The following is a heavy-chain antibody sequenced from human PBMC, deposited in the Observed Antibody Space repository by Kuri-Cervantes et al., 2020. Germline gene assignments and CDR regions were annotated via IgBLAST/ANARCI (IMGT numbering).Heavy chain of an antibody. CDR1: GFTFSNYA. V-gene: IGHV3-23*01. J-gene: IGHJ5*02. CDR2: FGASGVRT. D-gene: IGHD3-22*01. CDR3: AGDNSGFYYNWFDP. Sequence: GGSLRLSCATSGFTFSNYAMSWVRQAPGKGLEWVSAFGASGVRTYYADSVKGRFTISRDNSKNTLFLQMNSLRAEDTAVYYCAGDNSGFYYNWFDPWGRGTLVTVSS.